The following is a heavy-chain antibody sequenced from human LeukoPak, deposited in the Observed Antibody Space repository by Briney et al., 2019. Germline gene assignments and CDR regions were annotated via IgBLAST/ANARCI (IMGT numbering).Heavy chain of an antibody. CDR2: IKEDGSEN. J-gene: IGHJ5*02. CDR3: ARGGVGATTYVWFDP. V-gene: IGHV3-7*04. Sequence: GGSLRLSCAASGFTFSSYGMHWVRQAPGKGLEWVANIKEDGSENYSVDSVKGRFTISRDNAKNSLYLQMNSLRAEDTAVYYCARGGVGATTYVWFDPWGQGTLVTVSS. CDR1: GFTFSSYG. D-gene: IGHD1-26*01.